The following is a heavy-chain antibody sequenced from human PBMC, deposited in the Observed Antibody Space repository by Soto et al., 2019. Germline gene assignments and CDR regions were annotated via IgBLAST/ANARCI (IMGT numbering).Heavy chain of an antibody. CDR3: YQSCYDHPNEFDY. D-gene: IGHD5-12*01. Sequence: GASVKVSCKASGYTFTSYDINWVRQATGQGLEWMGWINPNSGNTGYAQKFQGRVTMTRNTSISTAYMELSSLRSEDTAVYYCYQSCYDHPNEFDYWGQETLVNVSS. V-gene: IGHV1-8*01. CDR2: INPNSGNT. CDR1: GYTFTSYD. J-gene: IGHJ4*02.